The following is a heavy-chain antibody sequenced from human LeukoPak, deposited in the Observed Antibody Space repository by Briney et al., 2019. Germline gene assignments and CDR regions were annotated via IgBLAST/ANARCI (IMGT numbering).Heavy chain of an antibody. J-gene: IGHJ4*02. D-gene: IGHD1-26*01. CDR2: INPNSGDT. Sequence: ASVKVSCKASGYTFTGYYMHWVRQAPGQGLEWMGWINPNSGDTNYAQKFQGRVTMTRDTSISTAYMELSRLRSDDSAVYYCARGLSGSYLNLDYWGQGTLVTVSS. CDR1: GYTFTGYY. V-gene: IGHV1-2*02. CDR3: ARGLSGSYLNLDY.